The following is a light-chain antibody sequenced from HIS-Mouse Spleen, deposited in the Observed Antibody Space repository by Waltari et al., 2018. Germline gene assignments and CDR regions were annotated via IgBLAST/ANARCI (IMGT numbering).Light chain of an antibody. CDR1: QGISSY. CDR3: QQLNSYPPT. V-gene: IGKV1-9*01. CDR2: VAS. J-gene: IGKJ1*01. Sequence: DIQLTQSPSFLSASVGDRVTITCRASQGISSYLAWYQQKPGKAPKLLIDVASTLQSGVPSRFSGSGSGTEFTLTISSLQPEDFATYYCQQLNSYPPTFGQGTKVEIK.